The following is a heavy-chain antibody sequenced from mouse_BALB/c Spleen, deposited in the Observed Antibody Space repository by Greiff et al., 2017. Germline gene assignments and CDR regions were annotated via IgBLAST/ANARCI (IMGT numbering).Heavy chain of an antibody. CDR3: ARALLRLDAMDY. CDR2: ISSGGST. V-gene: IGHV5-6-5*01. Sequence: DVMLVESGGGLVKPGGSLKLSCAASGFTFSSYAMSWVRQTPEKRLEWVASISSGGSTYYPDSVKGRFTISRDNARNILYLQMSSLRSEDTAMYYCARALLRLDAMDYWGQGTSVTVSS. D-gene: IGHD1-2*01. CDR1: GFTFSSYA. J-gene: IGHJ4*01.